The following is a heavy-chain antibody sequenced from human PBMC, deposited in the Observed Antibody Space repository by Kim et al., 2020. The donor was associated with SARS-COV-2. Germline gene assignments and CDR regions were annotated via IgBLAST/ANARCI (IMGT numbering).Heavy chain of an antibody. CDR3: AKDLGTYPYYYDSSGWMS. CDR1: GFTFSSYA. V-gene: IGHV3-23*01. Sequence: GGSLRLSCAASGFTFSSYAMSWVRQAPGKWLEWVSAISGSGGSTYYADSVKGRFTISRDNSKNTLYLQMNSLRAEDTAVYYCAKDLGTYPYYYDSSGWMSWGQGTLVTVSS. J-gene: IGHJ4*02. CDR2: ISGSGGST. D-gene: IGHD3-22*01.